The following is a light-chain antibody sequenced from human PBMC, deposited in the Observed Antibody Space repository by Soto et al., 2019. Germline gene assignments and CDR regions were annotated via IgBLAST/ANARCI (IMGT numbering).Light chain of an antibody. J-gene: IGKJ1*01. CDR2: DAS. CDR3: QQYDHLPRT. CDR1: QEISNY. Sequence: DIQMIQSPSSLSASVGDRVTITCQASQEISNYLNWYQQKPGKAPKLLIYDASNLERGVPSRFSVRGSGTVFTFTISSLQPEDFATYYCQQYDHLPRTFGRGTKVEIK. V-gene: IGKV1-33*01.